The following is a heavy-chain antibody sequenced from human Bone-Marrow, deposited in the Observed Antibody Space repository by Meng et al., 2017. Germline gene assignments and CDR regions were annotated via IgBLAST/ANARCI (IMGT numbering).Heavy chain of an antibody. J-gene: IGHJ5*02. CDR3: ASEVIGPFDP. V-gene: IGHV3-48*03. Sequence: GGSLRLSCAASGFTFSSYEMNWVRQAPGKGLEWVSYISSSGSTIYYADSVKGRFTISRDNSKNTLYLQMNSLRAEDTAVYYCASEVIGPFDPWGQGTLVTVSS. CDR1: GFTFSSYE. D-gene: IGHD2/OR15-2a*01. CDR2: ISSSGSTI.